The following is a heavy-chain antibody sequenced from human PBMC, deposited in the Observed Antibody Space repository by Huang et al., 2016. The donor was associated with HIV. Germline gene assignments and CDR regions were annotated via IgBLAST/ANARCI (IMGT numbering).Heavy chain of an antibody. Sequence: EVQLVESGGGLEKPGRSLRLSCTASGFTFGACGVSWFRLAAGGGLQWVGFSRSTTYGGTTEYAASVKGRFAISRDDSKSFASLRMNNLKTEDTAVYYCARVSGNSYYNVMDVWGQGTSVTVSS. V-gene: IGHV3-49*05. CDR3: ARVSGNSYYNVMDV. D-gene: IGHD2-15*01. CDR2: SRSTTYGGTT. CDR1: GFTFGACG. J-gene: IGHJ6*02.